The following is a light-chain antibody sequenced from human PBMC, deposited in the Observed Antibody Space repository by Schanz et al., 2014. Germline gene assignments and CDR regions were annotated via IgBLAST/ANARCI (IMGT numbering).Light chain of an antibody. J-gene: IGLJ2*01. Sequence: QSALTQPRSVSGSPGQSVTISCTGTSSDVGTYNYVSWYQQHPGKAPKLMIYDVSKRPSGVPDRFSGSKSGNTASLTISGLQAEDEADYYCSSYTSSSTYVLFGGGTKLTVL. CDR2: DVS. CDR1: SSDVGTYNY. CDR3: SSYTSSSTYVL. V-gene: IGLV2-11*01.